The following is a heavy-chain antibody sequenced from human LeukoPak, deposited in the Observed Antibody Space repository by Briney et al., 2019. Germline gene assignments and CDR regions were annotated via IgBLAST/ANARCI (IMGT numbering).Heavy chain of an antibody. CDR1: GGSISSYY. V-gene: IGHV4-4*07. Sequence: SETLSLTCTVSGGSISSYYWSWIRQPAGKGLEWIGRIYTSGSTNYNPSLKSRVTISVDTSKSQFSLKLSSVTAADTAVYYCARAWGTAGYDSSGYYSFHWFDPWGQGTLVTVSS. D-gene: IGHD3-22*01. J-gene: IGHJ5*02. CDR3: ARAWGTAGYDSSGYYSFHWFDP. CDR2: IYTSGST.